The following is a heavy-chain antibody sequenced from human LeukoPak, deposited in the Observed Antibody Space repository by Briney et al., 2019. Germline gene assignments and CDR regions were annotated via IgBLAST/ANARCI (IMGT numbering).Heavy chain of an antibody. D-gene: IGHD2-21*01. CDR1: GGFISSSSYY. V-gene: IGHV4-39*01. CDR2: IYYSGST. CDR3: ARQNSRLGDCYDY. Sequence: PSETLSLTCTVSGGFISSSSYYWGWIRQPPGKGLEWIGSIYYSGSTYYNPSLKSRVTISVDTSKNQFSLKLSSVTAADTAVYYCARQNSRLGDCYDYWGQGTLVTVSS. J-gene: IGHJ4*02.